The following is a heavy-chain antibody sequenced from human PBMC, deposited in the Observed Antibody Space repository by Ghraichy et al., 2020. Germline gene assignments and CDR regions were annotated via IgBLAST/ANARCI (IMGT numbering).Heavy chain of an antibody. CDR1: GYTFTSYG. J-gene: IGHJ4*02. V-gene: IGHV1-18*01. CDR2: ISAYNGNT. Sequence: ASVKVSCKASGYTFTSYGISWVRQAPGQGLEWMGWISAYNGNTNYAQKLQGRVTMTTDTSTSTAYMELRSLRSDDTAVYYCARGSHCSTSCVYTDYWGQGTLVTVSS. CDR3: ARGSHCSTSCVYTDY. D-gene: IGHD2-2*01.